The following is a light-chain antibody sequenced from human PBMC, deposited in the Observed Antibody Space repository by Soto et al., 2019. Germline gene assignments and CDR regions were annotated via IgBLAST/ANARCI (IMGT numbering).Light chain of an antibody. Sequence: QSVLTQPASVSGSPGQSITISRTGTGSDIGAYNYVSWYQQHPGKAPKLIIYGVYHRPSGVSTRFSASKSAYTASLTISGLRAEDEADYYCSSFTTTYFYVFGPGTKVTVL. CDR2: GVY. V-gene: IGLV2-14*01. J-gene: IGLJ1*01. CDR3: SSFTTTYFYV. CDR1: GSDIGAYNY.